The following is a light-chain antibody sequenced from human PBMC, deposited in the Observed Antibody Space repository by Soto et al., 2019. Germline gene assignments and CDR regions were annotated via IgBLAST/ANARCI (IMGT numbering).Light chain of an antibody. CDR2: GAS. Sequence: ETVLTQSPGTLSLSPGERATLFCRASQRISNNFLAWYQQIPGQAPSLLIFGASSRATGIPDRFSGSGSGIETTLTTDIQKTEDLAVWEGRQNRRSPPSRTSGQGIKVEIK. CDR3: RQNRRSPPSRT. V-gene: IGKV3-20*01. CDR1: QRISNNF. J-gene: IGKJ1*01.